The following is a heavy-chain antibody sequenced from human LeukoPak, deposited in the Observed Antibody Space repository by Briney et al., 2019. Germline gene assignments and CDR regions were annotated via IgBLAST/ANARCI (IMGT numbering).Heavy chain of an antibody. CDR3: ARENFTYYDFWSGEMDV. Sequence: GSLRLSCAASGFTFSSYAMHWVRQAPGKGLEWVAVISYDGSNKYYADSVKGRFTISRDNSKNTLYLQMNSLRAEDTAVYYCARENFTYYDFWSGEMDVWGQGTTVTVSS. J-gene: IGHJ6*01. CDR1: GFTFSSYA. V-gene: IGHV3-30-3*01. CDR2: ISYDGSNK. D-gene: IGHD3-3*01.